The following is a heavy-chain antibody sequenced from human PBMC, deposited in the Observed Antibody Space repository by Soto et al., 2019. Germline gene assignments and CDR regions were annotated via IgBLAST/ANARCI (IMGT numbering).Heavy chain of an antibody. CDR2: IYYSGST. D-gene: IGHD6-13*01. Sequence: SETLSLTCTVSGGSISSYYWSWIRQPPGKGLEWIGYIYYSGSTNYNPSLKSRVTISVDTSKNQFSLKLSSVTAADTAVYYCSRHAAAAVYPAYYYYYMDVWGKGTTVTVSS. J-gene: IGHJ6*03. CDR3: SRHAAAAVYPAYYYYYMDV. CDR1: GGSISSYY. V-gene: IGHV4-59*08.